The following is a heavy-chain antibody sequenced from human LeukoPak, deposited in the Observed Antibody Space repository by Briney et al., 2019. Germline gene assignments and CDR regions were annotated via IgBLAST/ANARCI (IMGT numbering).Heavy chain of an antibody. CDR3: ARESGSCEAYFDY. CDR1: GGTFSSYA. Sequence: SVKVSCKASGGTFSSYAISWVRQAPGQGLEWMGRIFPIFATANYAQKFQGRVTITADESTSTAYMELSSLRSEDTAVYYCARESGSCEAYFDYWGQGTLVTVSS. CDR2: IFPIFATA. V-gene: IGHV1-69*13. J-gene: IGHJ4*02. D-gene: IGHD1-26*01.